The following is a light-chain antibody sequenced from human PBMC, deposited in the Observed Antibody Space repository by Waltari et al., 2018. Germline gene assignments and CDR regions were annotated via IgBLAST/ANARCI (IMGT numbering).Light chain of an antibody. CDR2: ISSDGTH. CDR1: SGHTTFA. V-gene: IGLV4-69*01. CDR3: QTWGTGINWV. Sequence: QVALTQSPSVSASLGASVRLTCTLTSGHTTFAVAWHQLRPGRGPLFLMKISSDGTHSRGDVVPDRFSGSTSGAERFLTISNVQSEDEAVYVCQTWGTGINWVFGGGTEVTV. J-gene: IGLJ3*02.